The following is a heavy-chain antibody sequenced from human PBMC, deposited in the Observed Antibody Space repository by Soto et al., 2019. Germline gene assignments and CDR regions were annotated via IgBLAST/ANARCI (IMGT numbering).Heavy chain of an antibody. Sequence: PGGSLRLSCAASGFTFSSYAMSWVRQAPGKGLEWVPAISGSGGSTYYADSVKGRFTISRDNSKNTLYLQMNSLRAEDTAVYYCAKDRRGYSYGYYYYYGMDVWGQGTTVTVSS. J-gene: IGHJ6*02. CDR2: ISGSGGST. CDR1: GFTFSSYA. V-gene: IGHV3-23*01. D-gene: IGHD5-18*01. CDR3: AKDRRGYSYGYYYYYGMDV.